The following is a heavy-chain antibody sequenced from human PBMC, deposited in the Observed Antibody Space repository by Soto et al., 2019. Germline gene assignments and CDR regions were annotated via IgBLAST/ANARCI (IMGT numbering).Heavy chain of an antibody. J-gene: IGHJ6*02. V-gene: IGHV4-39*07. CDR1: GGSISSSSCY. D-gene: IGHD6-13*01. CDR3: AREGVSSSWYNYYGMDV. Sequence: PSETLSLTCTVSGGSISSSSCYWGWIRQPPGKGLEWIGSIYYSGSTQYNPSLKSRVTISLDTSKKQFSLKLSSVTAADTAVYYCAREGVSSSWYNYYGMDVWGQGTTVTVSS. CDR2: IYYSGST.